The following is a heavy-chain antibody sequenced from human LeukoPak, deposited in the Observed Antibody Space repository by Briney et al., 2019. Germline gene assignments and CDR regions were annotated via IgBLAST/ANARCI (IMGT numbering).Heavy chain of an antibody. J-gene: IGHJ4*02. Sequence: GRSLRLSCAASGFTFRNYGMHWVRQAPGKGLEWVSIISYDGSNKYYADSVQGRFTISRDNSQSTLYLQMNSLRTEDTAIYFCATLRYGSGSYYADYWGQGTQVTVSS. D-gene: IGHD3-10*01. CDR1: GFTFRNYG. CDR3: ATLRYGSGSYYADY. CDR2: ISYDGSNK. V-gene: IGHV3-30*03.